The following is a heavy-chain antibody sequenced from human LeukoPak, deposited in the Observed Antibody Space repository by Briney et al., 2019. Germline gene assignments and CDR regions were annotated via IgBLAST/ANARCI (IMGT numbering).Heavy chain of an antibody. CDR1: GLTFSRYA. J-gene: IGHJ6*02. Sequence: GGSLRLSCAVSGLTFSRYAMSWVRQAPGKGLEWVSVIYSGGSTNYADSVKGRFTISRDNSKNTLYLQMNSLRAEDTAVYYCARERSGSYYYGMDVWGQGTTVTVSS. CDR2: IYSGGST. V-gene: IGHV3-66*01. CDR3: ARERSGSYYYGMDV. D-gene: IGHD1-26*01.